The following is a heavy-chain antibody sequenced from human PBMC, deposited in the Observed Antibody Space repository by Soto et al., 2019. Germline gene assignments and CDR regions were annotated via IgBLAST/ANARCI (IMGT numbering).Heavy chain of an antibody. J-gene: IGHJ4*02. D-gene: IGHD4-17*01. Sequence: QVQLVQSGAEVKKPGASVKVSCKASGYTFTSYDINWVRQATGQGLEWMGCMNPNSGNTDYAQKIQCRVSMTRNTTISTASRELGSLRYEETAGYYCARTLYGDNGDYWGQGTLVTVSS. CDR2: MNPNSGNT. V-gene: IGHV1-8*01. CDR3: ARTLYGDNGDY. CDR1: GYTFTSYD.